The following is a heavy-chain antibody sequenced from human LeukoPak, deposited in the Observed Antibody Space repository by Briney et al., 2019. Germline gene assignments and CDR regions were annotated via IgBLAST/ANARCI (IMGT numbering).Heavy chain of an antibody. CDR2: ISSNGGST. CDR3: ARESSGGFDI. J-gene: IGHJ3*02. D-gene: IGHD6-6*01. Sequence: PGGSLRLSCAASGFTFSSYAMRWVRQAPGKGLEYVSAISSNGGSTYYANSVKGRFTISRDNSKNTLYLQMGSLRAEDMAVYYCARESSGGFDIWGQGTMVTVSS. CDR1: GFTFSSYA. V-gene: IGHV3-64*01.